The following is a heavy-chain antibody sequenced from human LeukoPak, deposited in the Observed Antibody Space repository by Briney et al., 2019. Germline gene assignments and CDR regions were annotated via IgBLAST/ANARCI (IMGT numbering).Heavy chain of an antibody. D-gene: IGHD1-7*01. CDR1: GYTFTSYD. CDR2: MNPNSGNT. J-gene: IGHJ4*02. CDR3: ARYNWNSRGFDY. V-gene: IGHV1-8*03. Sequence: ASVKVSCKASGYTFTSYDINWVRQATGQGLEWMGWMNPNSGNTGYAQKFQGRVTITRNTSISTAYMELSSLRSEDTAVYYCARYNWNSRGFDYWGQGTLVTVSS.